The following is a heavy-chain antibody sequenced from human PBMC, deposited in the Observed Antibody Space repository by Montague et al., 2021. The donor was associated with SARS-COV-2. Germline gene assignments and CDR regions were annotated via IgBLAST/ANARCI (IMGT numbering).Heavy chain of an antibody. Sequence: SETLSLTCTVSGGSISSSSYYWGWLRQPTGQELVWFGSNYYSASTYYTPTLKSRVTISVDTSKNQFSLKLSSVTAADTAVYYCARQEPWVVVVAAARGWFDPWGQGTLVTVSS. V-gene: IGHV4-39*01. J-gene: IGHJ5*02. D-gene: IGHD2-15*01. CDR3: ARQEPWVVVVAAARGWFDP. CDR2: NYYSAST. CDR1: GGSISSSSYY.